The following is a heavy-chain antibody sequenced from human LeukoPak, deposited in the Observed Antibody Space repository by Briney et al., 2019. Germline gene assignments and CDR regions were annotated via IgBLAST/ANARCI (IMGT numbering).Heavy chain of an antibody. CDR3: AREYYDFWSGYYYYYYGMDV. CDR1: GFTFSDHY. V-gene: IGHV3-72*01. D-gene: IGHD3-3*01. Sequence: PGGSLRLSSAASGFTFSDHYMDWVRQAPGKGLEWVGRTRNKANSYTTEYAASVKGRFTISRDDSKNSLYLQMNSLKTEDTAVYYCAREYYDFWSGYYYYYYGMDVWGQGTTVTVSS. J-gene: IGHJ6*02. CDR2: TRNKANSYTT.